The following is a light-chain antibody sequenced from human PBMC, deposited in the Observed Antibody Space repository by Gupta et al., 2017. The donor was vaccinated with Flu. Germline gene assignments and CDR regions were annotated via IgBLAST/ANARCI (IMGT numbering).Light chain of an antibody. Sequence: EIVMTQSPDTLSVSPGERATLSCRASQSISSNLAWYQHKPGLAPRLLIYGASTRATGIADRFSGSGSGTEFTLTISSRESEDFAVYYCQQYDDWPPITFGQGTXLEIK. CDR2: GAS. CDR1: QSISSN. J-gene: IGKJ5*01. V-gene: IGKV3-15*01. CDR3: QQYDDWPPIT.